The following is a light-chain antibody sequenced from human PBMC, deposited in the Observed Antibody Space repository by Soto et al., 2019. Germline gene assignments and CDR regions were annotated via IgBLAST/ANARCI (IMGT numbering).Light chain of an antibody. V-gene: IGKV1-39*01. CDR3: QQRYTTPFT. CDR2: GAS. J-gene: IGKJ4*01. CDR1: QSVSTY. Sequence: DIQMTQSPSSLSSSVGERATMTCRASQSVSTYLNWYQLKPGKPPPVLIYGASSLQNGVRSRFSGSGSGTDFTLTNNSLQPEDCATYFCQQRYTTPFTFGGGTKVEIK.